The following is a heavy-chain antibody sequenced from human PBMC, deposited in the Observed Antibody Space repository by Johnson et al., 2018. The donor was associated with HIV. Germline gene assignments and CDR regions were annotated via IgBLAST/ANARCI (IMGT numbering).Heavy chain of an antibody. CDR1: GFTFSSYA. CDR3: ARGGNEIDAFDI. V-gene: IGHV3-30*04. D-gene: IGHD1-1*01. CDR2: ISYDGSNK. Sequence: QLVESGGGVVQPGRSLRLSCAASGFTFSSYAMHCVRQAPGKGLEWVAVISYDGSNKYYADSVKGRFTISRDNSKNTLYLQMNSLRAEDTAVYYCARGGNEIDAFDIWGQGTMVTVSS. J-gene: IGHJ3*02.